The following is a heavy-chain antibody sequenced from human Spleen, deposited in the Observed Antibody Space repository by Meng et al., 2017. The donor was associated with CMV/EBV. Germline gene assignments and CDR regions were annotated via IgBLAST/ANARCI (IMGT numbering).Heavy chain of an antibody. V-gene: IGHV4-39*01. Sequence: GSLRLSCTVSGGSISSSSYYWGWIRQPPGKGLEWIGSIYYSGSTYYNPSLKSRVTISVDTSKNQFSLKLSSVTAADTAVYYCARVLLWFGADYWGQGTLVTVSS. CDR2: IYYSGST. CDR3: ARVLLWFGADY. CDR1: GGSISSSSYY. D-gene: IGHD3-10*01. J-gene: IGHJ4*02.